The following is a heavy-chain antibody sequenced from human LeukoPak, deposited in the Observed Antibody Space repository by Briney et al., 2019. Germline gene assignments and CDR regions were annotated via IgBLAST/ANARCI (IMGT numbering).Heavy chain of an antibody. D-gene: IGHD2-2*01. CDR3: ARGRIVVVPAEPDY. CDR1: EFSVGSNY. Sequence: PGGSLRLSCAASEFSVGSNYMTWVRQVPGKGLEWVSLIYSGGSTYYADSVKGRFTISRDNSKNTLYLQMNSLRAEDTAVYYCARGRIVVVPAEPDYWGQGTLVTVSS. J-gene: IGHJ4*02. CDR2: IYSGGST. V-gene: IGHV3-66*01.